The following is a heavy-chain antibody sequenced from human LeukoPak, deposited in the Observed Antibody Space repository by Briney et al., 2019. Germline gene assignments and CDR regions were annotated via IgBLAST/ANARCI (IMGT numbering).Heavy chain of an antibody. CDR1: GFTFSGSA. V-gene: IGHV3-73*01. CDR3: ASGRAFDI. Sequence: GGSLKLSCAASGFTFSGSAMHWVRQASGKGLEWVGRIRSKTNNYATAYAASVKGRFSISRDDSKNMAYLQMNSLRAEDTAVYYCASGRAFDIWGQGTMVTVSS. J-gene: IGHJ3*02. D-gene: IGHD3/OR15-3a*01. CDR2: IRSKTNNYAT.